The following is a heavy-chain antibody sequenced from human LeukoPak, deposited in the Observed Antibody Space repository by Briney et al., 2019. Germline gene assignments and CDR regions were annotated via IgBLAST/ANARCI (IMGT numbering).Heavy chain of an antibody. CDR3: ARLSTNRVRFLEWSPSILKQRFATTYYFDY. Sequence: GGSLRLSCAASTFTFSSYWMNWVRQAPGKGLEWVSYISSSGSTIYYADSMKGRFTISRDNAKNSLYLQMNSLRAEDTAVYYCARLSTNRVRFLEWSPSILKQRFATTYYFDYWGQGTLVTVSS. CDR1: TFTFSSYW. V-gene: IGHV3-48*04. CDR2: ISSSGSTI. D-gene: IGHD3-3*01. J-gene: IGHJ4*02.